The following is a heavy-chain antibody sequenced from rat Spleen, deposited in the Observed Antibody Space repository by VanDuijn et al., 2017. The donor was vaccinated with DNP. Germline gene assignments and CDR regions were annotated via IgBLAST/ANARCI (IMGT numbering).Heavy chain of an antibody. CDR1: GLTFSDYY. CDR2: VSYDGFST. CDR3: TSLLLKWSFDY. D-gene: IGHD1-1*01. Sequence: EVHLVVSGGGLVQPGRSLKLSCAVSGLTFSDYYMAWVRQAPTKGLEWVASVSYDGFSTYYRDSVKDRFTISRDNAKSTLYLQMDSLRSEDTATYYCTSLLLKWSFDYWGQGVMVTVSS. J-gene: IGHJ2*01. V-gene: IGHV5-20*01.